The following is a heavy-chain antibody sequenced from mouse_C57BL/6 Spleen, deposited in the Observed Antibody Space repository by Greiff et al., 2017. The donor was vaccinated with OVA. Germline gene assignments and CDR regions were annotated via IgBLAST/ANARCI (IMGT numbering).Heavy chain of an antibody. CDR2: IYPGDGDI. D-gene: IGHD1-1*01. CDR1: GYAFSSYW. V-gene: IGHV1-80*01. CDR3: AGWVNYDGSSLYAMVF. Sequence: QVQLQQSGAELVKPGASVKTSCKASGYAFSSYWLNWAKQRPGKGLEWIGQIYPGDGDINYNGKFKGKATLTADKSSSTAYMQLSSLTSEYSAVYFCAGWVNYDGSSLYAMVFWGQEPSVTVSS. J-gene: IGHJ4*01.